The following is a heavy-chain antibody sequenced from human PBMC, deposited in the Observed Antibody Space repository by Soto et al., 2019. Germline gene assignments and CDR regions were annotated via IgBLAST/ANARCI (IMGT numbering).Heavy chain of an antibody. V-gene: IGHV5-51*01. J-gene: IGHJ4*02. CDR1: GYSFTDYW. D-gene: IGHD3-9*01. Sequence: WESLNIHCNGSGYSFTDYWIRWVLQMPGKSQEGIVIIYPVYSYTRYSPSSQVQVTISADKSISTAHLQWSSLKASDTVLYYCARGSDWLLSPYFDYSGQGTLVTVSS. CDR3: ARGSDWLLSPYFDY. CDR2: IYPVYSYT.